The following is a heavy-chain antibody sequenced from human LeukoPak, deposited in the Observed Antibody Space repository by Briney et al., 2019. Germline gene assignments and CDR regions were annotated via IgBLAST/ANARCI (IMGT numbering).Heavy chain of an antibody. Sequence: ASVKVSCKASGGTFSSYTISWVRQAPGQGLEWMGRIIPILGIANYAQKFQGRVTITADKSTSTAYMELSSLRSEGTAVYYCARVGCSSTSCYTEWFDPWGQGTLVTVSS. CDR1: GGTFSSYT. CDR3: ARVGCSSTSCYTEWFDP. J-gene: IGHJ5*02. V-gene: IGHV1-69*02. D-gene: IGHD2-2*02. CDR2: IIPILGIA.